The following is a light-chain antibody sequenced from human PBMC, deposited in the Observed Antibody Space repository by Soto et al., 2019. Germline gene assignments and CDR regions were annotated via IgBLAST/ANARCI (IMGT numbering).Light chain of an antibody. V-gene: IGLV1-40*01. CDR2: ANI. J-gene: IGLJ2*01. Sequence: QSVLTQPPSVSGAPGQRVTISCTGSSSNIGAGYDVHWYQQLPGTAPKLLIYANINRSSGVPGRFSGSKSGTSVPVAIAGLQAEDEGDYSCQSYDISLSALFGGGTKVTVL. CDR1: SSNIGAGYD. CDR3: QSYDISLSAL.